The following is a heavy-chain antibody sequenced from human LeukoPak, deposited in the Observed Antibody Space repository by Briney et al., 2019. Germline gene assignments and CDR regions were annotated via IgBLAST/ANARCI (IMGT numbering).Heavy chain of an antibody. CDR3: ARVRLADERAWAY. CDR2: ITPKSGDT. CDR1: GYTFIDFY. J-gene: IGHJ4*02. Sequence: GASVKVSCKASGYTFIDFYIHWVRQAPGQGLEYVGWITPKSGDTYSPQRFQGRVTMTWDASISTAYMELGSLRSDDTAVYFCARVRLADERAWAYWGQGTLVTVSS. D-gene: IGHD3-3*02. V-gene: IGHV1-2*02.